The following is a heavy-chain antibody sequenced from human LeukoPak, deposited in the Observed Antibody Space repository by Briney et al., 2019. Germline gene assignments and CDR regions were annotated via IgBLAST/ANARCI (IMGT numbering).Heavy chain of an antibody. CDR2: ISGNGDNR. V-gene: IGHV3-23*01. Sequence: PGGSLRLSCAASGLTFSSYAMSWVRQAPGQGLEWVAAISGNGDNRYSTDSLKGRFTISRDNSKNTLYLQMNSLRAEDTAIYYCAKDFGSYDYVWGSHRLGAFDIWGQGTLVTVSS. CDR3: AKDFGSYDYVWGSHRLGAFDI. D-gene: IGHD3-16*02. J-gene: IGHJ3*02. CDR1: GLTFSSYA.